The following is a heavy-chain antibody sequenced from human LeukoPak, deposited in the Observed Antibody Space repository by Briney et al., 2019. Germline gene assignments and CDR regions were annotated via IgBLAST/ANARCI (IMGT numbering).Heavy chain of an antibody. Sequence: GGSLRLSCAASGFTFSSYWMHWVRQAPGKGLVWVSRINTDGSDTTYADSVKGRSTISRDNAKNPLYLQMNRLRAEDTAVYYCAFGSGREGYMDVWGKGTTVTVSS. CDR3: AFGSGREGYMDV. J-gene: IGHJ6*03. CDR2: INTDGSDT. CDR1: GFTFSSYW. V-gene: IGHV3-74*03. D-gene: IGHD3-10*01.